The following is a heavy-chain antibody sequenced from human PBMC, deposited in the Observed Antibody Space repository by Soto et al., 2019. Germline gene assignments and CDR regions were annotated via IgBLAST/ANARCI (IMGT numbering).Heavy chain of an antibody. CDR3: SREAYSSGYIIDY. J-gene: IGHJ4*02. CDR1: GFTFTDYA. Sequence: GGSLRLSCTASGFTFTDYAMSWFRQAPGKGLEWVGFIRSKAYGGTTQYAASVKGRFTISRDDSKSIAYLQMSSLKTEDTAVYYCSREAYSSGYIIDYWGQGTLVTVSS. CDR2: IRSKAYGGTT. V-gene: IGHV3-49*03. D-gene: IGHD6-19*01.